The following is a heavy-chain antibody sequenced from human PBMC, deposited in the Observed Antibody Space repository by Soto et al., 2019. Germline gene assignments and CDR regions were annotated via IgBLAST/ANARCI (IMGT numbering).Heavy chain of an antibody. V-gene: IGHV2-5*02. Sequence: QITLKESGPALVKPTQTLTLACTFSGFSLSTRGVGVGWIRQPPGKALEWLALIYWDDVKHYSPSLMSRLTNTKAPSKNQVALTMTNMDPVDTATYYCAHKGGGDRILDYWGQGTLVTVSS. J-gene: IGHJ4*02. CDR2: IYWDDVK. D-gene: IGHD3-16*01. CDR1: GFSLSTRGVG. CDR3: AHKGGGDRILDY.